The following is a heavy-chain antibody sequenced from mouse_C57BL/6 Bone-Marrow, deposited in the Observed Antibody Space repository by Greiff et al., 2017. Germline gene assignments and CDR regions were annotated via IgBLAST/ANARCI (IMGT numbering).Heavy chain of an antibody. CDR2: ISNGGGST. CDR1: GFTFSDYY. V-gene: IGHV5-12*01. Sequence: EVKLQESGGGLVQPGGSLKLFCAASGFTFSDYYMYWVRQTPEKRLEWVAYISNGGGSTYYPDTVKGRFTISRDNAKNTLYLQMSRLKSEDTAMYYCARQGYYGSSFDYWGQGTTLTVSS. D-gene: IGHD1-1*01. J-gene: IGHJ2*01. CDR3: ARQGYYGSSFDY.